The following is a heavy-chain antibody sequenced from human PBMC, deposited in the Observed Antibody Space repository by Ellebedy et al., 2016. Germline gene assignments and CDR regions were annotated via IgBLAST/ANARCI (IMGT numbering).Heavy chain of an antibody. J-gene: IGHJ4*02. CDR3: ARHGGNDFDY. CDR2: IYPGDSDT. Sequence: KVSCXASGYRLTNYWIGWVRQMPGKGLEWMGTIYPGDSDTRYSPSFQGQVTISADKSIITAYLEWSSLKASDTAIYYCARHGGNDFDYWGQGTLVTVSS. V-gene: IGHV5-51*01. D-gene: IGHD4-23*01. CDR1: GYRLTNYW.